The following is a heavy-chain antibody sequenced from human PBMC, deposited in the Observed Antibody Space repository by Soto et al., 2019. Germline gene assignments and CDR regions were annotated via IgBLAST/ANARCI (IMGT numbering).Heavy chain of an antibody. D-gene: IGHD1-1*01. CDR1: GGSISTVGHY. CDR3: ARATGTLRSRNCDY. J-gene: IGHJ4*02. V-gene: IGHV4-31*03. CDR2: IYHAGST. Sequence: SETLSLTCSVSGGSISTVGHYWTWIRQPPGKGLEWIGSIYHAGSTYYSKSLRSRLTMSVDTSKSQFSLRLSSVTAADTAVYYCARATGTLRSRNCDYWGQGSLVTVSS.